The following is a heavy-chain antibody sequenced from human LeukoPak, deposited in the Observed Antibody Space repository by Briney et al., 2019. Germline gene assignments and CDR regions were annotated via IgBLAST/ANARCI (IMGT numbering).Heavy chain of an antibody. V-gene: IGHV4-4*07. CDR1: GGSLSSYY. Sequence: SETLSLTCTVSGGSLSSYYWSWIRQPAGKGLEWIWRIYTSGSTNYNPSLKSRVTMSVDTSKNQFSLKLSSVTAADTAVYYCAKVRARLSHYYYYMNVWGKGTTVTVSS. CDR2: IYTSGST. CDR3: AKVRARLSHYYYYMNV. D-gene: IGHD2-21*02. J-gene: IGHJ6*03.